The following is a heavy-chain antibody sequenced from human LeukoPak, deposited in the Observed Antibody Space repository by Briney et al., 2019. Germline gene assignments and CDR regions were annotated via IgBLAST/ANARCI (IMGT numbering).Heavy chain of an antibody. D-gene: IGHD3-9*01. V-gene: IGHV4-39*02. CDR1: GSSVSTINSY. CDR2: VYYSGRA. Sequence: SETLSLTCTVSGSSVSTINSYWGWIRQPPGKGLEWIGNVYYSGRANYSPSLKSRVAMSVDTSKNRFSLKMTSVTAADTAVYFCARLRKGRYFDYFFEYWGQGTLVTVSS. J-gene: IGHJ4*02. CDR3: ARLRKGRYFDYFFEY.